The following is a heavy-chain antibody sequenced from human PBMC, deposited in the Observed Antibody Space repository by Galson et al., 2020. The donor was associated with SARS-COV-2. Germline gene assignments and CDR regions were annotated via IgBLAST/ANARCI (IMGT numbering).Heavy chain of an antibody. D-gene: IGHD2-21*02. CDR2: IKEDGSEK. CDR3: ARDLGGGDYNYYYAMDD. J-gene: IGHJ6*02. CDR1: GFTFSRYW. Sequence: GALKISCAASGFTFSRYWMSWVRQAPGKGLEWVANIKEDGSEKYYVDSVKGRFSISRDNAKKSLYLQMNSLRAEDTAVYYCARDLGGGDYNYYYAMDDWGQGTTVTVSS. V-gene: IGHV3-7*01.